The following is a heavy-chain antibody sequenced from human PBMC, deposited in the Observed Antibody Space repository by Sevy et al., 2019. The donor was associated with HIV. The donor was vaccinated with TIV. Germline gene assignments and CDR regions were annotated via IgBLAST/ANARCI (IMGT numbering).Heavy chain of an antibody. CDR2: IYYNGHI. D-gene: IGHD1-26*01. J-gene: IGHJ4*02. Sequence: SETLSLTCTVSGGSITSLYWKWIRQPPGKGLEWIANIYYNGHINYNPSLKSRVTLSLDTSKNQFSLRLSSVTAADTDMYYCAGENAWGRGYSWGQGTLVTVSS. V-gene: IGHV4-59*08. CDR1: GGSITSLY. CDR3: AGENAWGRGYS.